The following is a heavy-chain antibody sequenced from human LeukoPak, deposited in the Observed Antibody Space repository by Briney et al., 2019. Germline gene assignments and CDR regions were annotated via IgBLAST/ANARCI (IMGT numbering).Heavy chain of an antibody. Sequence: GGSLRLSCAASGFTVSSNYTSWVRQAPGKGLEWVSVIYSGGSTYYADSVKVRFTISRDNSKNTLYLQMNSLRAEDTAVYYCARDDGITNWFDPWGQGTLVTVSS. CDR1: GFTVSSNY. CDR2: IYSGGST. D-gene: IGHD1-14*01. V-gene: IGHV3-66*02. CDR3: ARDDGITNWFDP. J-gene: IGHJ5*02.